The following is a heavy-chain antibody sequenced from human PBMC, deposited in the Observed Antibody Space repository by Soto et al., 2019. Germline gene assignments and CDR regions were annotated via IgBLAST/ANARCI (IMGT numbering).Heavy chain of an antibody. D-gene: IGHD2-15*01. J-gene: IGHJ4*02. CDR1: GFTFSGYN. CDR3: ARDGVAEIDY. Sequence: EVQLVESGGGLVQPGGSLRLSCAASGFTFSGYNMNWVRQAPGKGLEWVSYISSSSSTIYYADSVKGRFTISRDNAKNSLYLQRNSLRDEDTAVYYCARDGVAEIDYWGQGTLVTVSS. CDR2: ISSSSSTI. V-gene: IGHV3-48*02.